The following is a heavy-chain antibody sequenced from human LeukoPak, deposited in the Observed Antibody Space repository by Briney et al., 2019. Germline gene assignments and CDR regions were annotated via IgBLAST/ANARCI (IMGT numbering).Heavy chain of an antibody. CDR1: GYTLTELS. CDR3: ASRASDYGSGSYYDY. J-gene: IGHJ4*02. D-gene: IGHD3-10*01. Sequence: ASVKVSCKVSGYTLTELSMHWVRQAPGKGLEWMGGFDPEDGETIYAQKFQGRVTITADKSTSTAYMELSSLRSEDTAVYYCASRASDYGSGSYYDYWGQGTLVTVSS. CDR2: FDPEDGET. V-gene: IGHV1-24*01.